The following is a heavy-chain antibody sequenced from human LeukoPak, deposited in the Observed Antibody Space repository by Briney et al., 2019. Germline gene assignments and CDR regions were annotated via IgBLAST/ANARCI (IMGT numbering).Heavy chain of an antibody. CDR1: GFTFSNAW. CDR2: IKSKTDGGTT. J-gene: IGHJ3*02. Sequence: GGSLRLSYAASGFTFSNAWTSWVRQAPGKGLEWVGRIKSKTDGGTTDYAAPVKGRFTISRDDSKNTLYLQMNSLKTEDTAVYYCTTDGADYVWGSYLGDAFDIWGQGTMVTVSS. D-gene: IGHD3-16*02. V-gene: IGHV3-15*01. CDR3: TTDGADYVWGSYLGDAFDI.